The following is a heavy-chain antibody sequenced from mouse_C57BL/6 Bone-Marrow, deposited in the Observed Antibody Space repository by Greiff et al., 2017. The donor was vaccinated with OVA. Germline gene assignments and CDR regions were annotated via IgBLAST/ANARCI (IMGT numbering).Heavy chain of an antibody. D-gene: IGHD2-2*01. CDR3: ARQIYGYDGYYFDY. CDR1: GFTFSDYG. V-gene: IGHV5-15*01. CDR2: ISNLAYSI. Sequence: EVHLVESGGGLVQPGGSLKLSCAASGFTFSDYGMAWVRQAPRKGPEWVAFISNLAYSIYYADTVTGRFTISRENAKNTLYLEMSSLRSEDTAMYYCARQIYGYDGYYFDYWGQGTTLTVSS. J-gene: IGHJ2*01.